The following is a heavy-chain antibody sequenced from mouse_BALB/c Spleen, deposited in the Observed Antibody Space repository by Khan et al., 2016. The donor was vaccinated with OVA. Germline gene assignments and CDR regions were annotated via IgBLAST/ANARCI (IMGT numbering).Heavy chain of an antibody. D-gene: IGHD2-4*01. J-gene: IGHJ3*01. Sequence: EVQLVESGPSLVKPSQTLSLTSSVTGDSITSGYWNWIRKFPGNKLEYMGYISYSGSTYYNPSLKSRISITRDTSKNQYYLQLNSVTTEDTATYYCARYDYDYDGAFAYWGQGTLVTVSA. CDR2: ISYSGST. V-gene: IGHV3-8*02. CDR1: GDSITSGY. CDR3: ARYDYDYDGAFAY.